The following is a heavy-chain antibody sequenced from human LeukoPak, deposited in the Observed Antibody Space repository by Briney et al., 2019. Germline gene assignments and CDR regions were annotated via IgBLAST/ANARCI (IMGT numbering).Heavy chain of an antibody. D-gene: IGHD3-10*01. V-gene: IGHV3-48*03. Sequence: GGSLRLSCAASGFTFSSYSMNWVRQAPGKGLEWISYFSSSGYTIYYADAVTGRFTISRDNAKNSLYLQMNSLRAEDTAIYYCARTGDYGSGSYYTFDYWGQGTLVTVSS. CDR3: ARTGDYGSGSYYTFDY. CDR2: FSSSGYTI. J-gene: IGHJ4*02. CDR1: GFTFSSYS.